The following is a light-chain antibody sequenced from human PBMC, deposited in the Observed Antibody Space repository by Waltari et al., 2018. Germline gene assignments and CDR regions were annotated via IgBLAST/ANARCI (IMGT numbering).Light chain of an antibody. CDR2: DAS. V-gene: IGKV3-11*01. Sequence: EIVLTQSPATLSLSPGERATLSCRASQSVSNYLAWYQQRPGQAPRLLIYDASDRATGIPGRFSSSGSGTDFTLTISSLEPEDFAIYYCQQRSTWPILTFGGGTKVEVK. J-gene: IGKJ4*01. CDR3: QQRSTWPILT. CDR1: QSVSNY.